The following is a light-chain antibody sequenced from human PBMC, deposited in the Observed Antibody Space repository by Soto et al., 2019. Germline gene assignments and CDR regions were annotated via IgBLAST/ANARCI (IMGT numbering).Light chain of an antibody. Sequence: DIKLTQSPSFLSASVGDRVTISCRASQGISDYLAWYQQKPGKAPKLLIYGASTLQSGVPSRFSGSASGTEFTLTISSLQPEDFATSFCQQFNAYPLTFGGGTKLEIK. CDR2: GAS. V-gene: IGKV1-9*01. CDR3: QQFNAYPLT. CDR1: QGISDY. J-gene: IGKJ4*01.